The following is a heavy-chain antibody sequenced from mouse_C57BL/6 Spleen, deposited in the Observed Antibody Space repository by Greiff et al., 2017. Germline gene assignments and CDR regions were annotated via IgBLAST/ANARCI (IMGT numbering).Heavy chain of an antibody. Sequence: EVKLQESGGGLVQPKGSLKLSCAASGFSFNTYAMNWVRQAPGKGLEWVARIRSKSNNYATYYADSVKDRFTISREDSESMLYLQMNNLKTEDTAMYYCVRSLLYYYGLDYWGQGTTLTVSS. CDR3: VRSLLYYYGLDY. CDR2: IRSKSNNYAT. CDR1: GFSFNTYA. V-gene: IGHV10-1*01. D-gene: IGHD1-1*01. J-gene: IGHJ2*01.